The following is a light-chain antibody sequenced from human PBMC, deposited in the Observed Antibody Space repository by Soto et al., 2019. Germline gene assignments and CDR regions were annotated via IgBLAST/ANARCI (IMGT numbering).Light chain of an antibody. V-gene: IGLV2-14*03. CDR1: SSDVGGYNY. CDR3: SSYTSGSTRVV. CDR2: DVS. Sequence: QSALTQPASVAGSPGQSITISCTGTSSDVGGYNYVSWYQQHPGKAPKVMIYDVSKRASAISNRFSRPKTANTASLSISGLQVEDNVDYYCSSYTSGSTRVVFGGGTKLTVL. J-gene: IGLJ2*01.